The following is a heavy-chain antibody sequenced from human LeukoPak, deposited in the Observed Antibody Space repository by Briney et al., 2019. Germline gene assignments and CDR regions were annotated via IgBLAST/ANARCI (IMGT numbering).Heavy chain of an antibody. D-gene: IGHD3-10*01. Sequence: GGSLRLSCAASGFTFHHYAMHWVRQAPGKGLEWVSGISWNSGSIGYADSVKGRFTISRDNAKNSLYLQMNSLRAEDTALYYCAKGSTITMVRGVNMFLDYWGQGTLVTVSS. J-gene: IGHJ4*02. CDR2: ISWNSGSI. CDR3: AKGSTITMVRGVNMFLDY. CDR1: GFTFHHYA. V-gene: IGHV3-9*01.